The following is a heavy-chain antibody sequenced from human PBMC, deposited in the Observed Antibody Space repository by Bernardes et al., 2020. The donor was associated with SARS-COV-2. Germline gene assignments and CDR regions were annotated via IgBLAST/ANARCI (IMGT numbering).Heavy chain of an antibody. D-gene: IGHD3-22*01. Sequence: GGSLRLSCEASGFTVSTNYVSWVRQAPGKGLEWVSVISGDGTAYYADSVRGRFTVSRDNSKNTLYLQMNSLRPEDAAVYYCARVLRASDSRGFYNNWLDPWGQGTLVTVSS. J-gene: IGHJ5*02. CDR1: GFTVSTNY. V-gene: IGHV3-66*02. CDR3: ARVLRASDSRGFYNNWLDP. CDR2: ISGDGTA.